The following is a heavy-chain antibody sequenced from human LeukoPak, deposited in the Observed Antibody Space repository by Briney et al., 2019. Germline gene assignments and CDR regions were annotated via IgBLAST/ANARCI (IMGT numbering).Heavy chain of an antibody. CDR1: GGSFSGYY. CDR2: INHSGST. V-gene: IGHV4-34*01. D-gene: IGHD6-19*01. Sequence: PSETLSLTCAVYGGSFSGYYWSWIRQPPGKGLEWIGKINHSGSTNYNPSLKSRVTISVDTSKNQFSLKLSSVTAADTAVYYCARGLDSSGWWYYFDYWGQGTLVTVSS. CDR3: ARGLDSSGWWYYFDY. J-gene: IGHJ4*02.